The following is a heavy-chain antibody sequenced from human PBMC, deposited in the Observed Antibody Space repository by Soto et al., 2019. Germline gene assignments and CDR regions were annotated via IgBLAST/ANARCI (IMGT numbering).Heavy chain of an antibody. Sequence: QVQLVESGGGVVQPGRSLRLSCAASGFTFSTYTMYWVRQAPGKGLEWVAVISYDGSNKYYADSVKGRFTISRDNSKKILYLQMNSLRAEDTAVYYCARGIAADPPYYGMDVWGQGTAVTVSS. J-gene: IGHJ6*02. CDR2: ISYDGSNK. D-gene: IGHD6-25*01. CDR3: ARGIAADPPYYGMDV. CDR1: GFTFSTYT. V-gene: IGHV3-30-3*01.